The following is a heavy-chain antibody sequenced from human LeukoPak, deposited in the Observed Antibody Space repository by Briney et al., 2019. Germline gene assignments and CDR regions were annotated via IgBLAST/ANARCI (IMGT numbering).Heavy chain of an antibody. D-gene: IGHD6-13*01. Sequence: ASVKVSCKASGYTFTGYYMHWVRQAPGQGLEWMGWINPNSGGTNYAQEFQGRVTMTRDTSISTAYMELSRLRSDDTAVYYCARGAEQLAFDYWGQGTLVTVSS. CDR1: GYTFTGYY. CDR2: INPNSGGT. V-gene: IGHV1-2*02. CDR3: ARGAEQLAFDY. J-gene: IGHJ4*02.